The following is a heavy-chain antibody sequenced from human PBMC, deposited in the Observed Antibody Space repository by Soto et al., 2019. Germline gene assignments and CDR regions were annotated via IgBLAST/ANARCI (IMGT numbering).Heavy chain of an antibody. J-gene: IGHJ4*02. CDR3: ENRRNVELGPLRLFDY. CDR2: IYWDDDK. Sequence: SGPTLVNPTQTLTFTCTFSGFSLSTSGVGVGWIRQPPGEALEWLALIYWDDDKRYSPSLKSRLTITKDTSKNQVVLKMKDMEPVDTETYLCENRRNVELGPLRLFDYWGQGNQVTVSS. CDR1: GFSLSTSGVG. D-gene: IGHD6-25*01. V-gene: IGHV2-5*02.